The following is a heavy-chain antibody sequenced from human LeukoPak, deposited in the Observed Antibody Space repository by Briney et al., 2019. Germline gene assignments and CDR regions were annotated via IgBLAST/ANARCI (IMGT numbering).Heavy chain of an antibody. CDR1: GYTFASYY. D-gene: IGHD3-10*01. Sequence: GASVKVSCKASGYTFASYYMHWVRQAPGQGLEWMGIINPSGGSASYAQKFQGRVTMTRDTSTSTVYMELSSLRSEDTAVYYCARVQRFGYYFDYWGQGTLVTVSS. J-gene: IGHJ4*02. CDR3: ARVQRFGYYFDY. CDR2: INPSGGSA. V-gene: IGHV1-46*01.